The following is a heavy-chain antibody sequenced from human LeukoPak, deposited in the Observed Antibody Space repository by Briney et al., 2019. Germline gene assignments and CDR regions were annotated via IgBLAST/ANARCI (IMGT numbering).Heavy chain of an antibody. CDR1: GGTFSSYA. J-gene: IGHJ3*02. CDR2: IIPIFGTA. V-gene: IGHV1-69*06. CDR3: ARELRYSPAFDI. Sequence: ASVKVSCKASGGTFSSYAISWVRQAPGQGLEWMGGIIPIFGTANYAQKFQGRVTITADKSTSTAYMELSSLRSEDTAVYYCARELRYSPAFDIWGQGTMVTVSS. D-gene: IGHD3-9*01.